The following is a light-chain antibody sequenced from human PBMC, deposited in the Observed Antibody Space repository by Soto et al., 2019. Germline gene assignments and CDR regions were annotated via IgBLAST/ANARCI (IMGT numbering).Light chain of an antibody. J-gene: IGLJ3*02. CDR2: DVS. CDR3: SSYTTATTRV. V-gene: IGLV2-14*01. Sequence: QSALTQPASVSGSPGQSITISCTGTSSDVGAYNYVSWYQQHPGKAPKLMIFDVSNRPSGVSNRFSGSKSGNTASLTISGLQAEDEADYYGSSYTTATTRVFGGGTKLTVL. CDR1: SSDVGAYNY.